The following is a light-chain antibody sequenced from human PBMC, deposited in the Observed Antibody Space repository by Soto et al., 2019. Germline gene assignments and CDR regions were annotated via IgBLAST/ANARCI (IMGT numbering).Light chain of an antibody. CDR3: QQYGSTPLT. CDR2: DVS. J-gene: IGKJ4*01. CDR1: QSVKNNY. V-gene: IGKV3-20*01. Sequence: IVLTQAPGILSLSPGERATLSCRASQSVKNNYLAWYQQKPGQAPRFLIYDVSSRATGIPDRFSGSGSGTDFTLTISRLEPEDFAVYYCQQYGSTPLTCGGGTKVDIK.